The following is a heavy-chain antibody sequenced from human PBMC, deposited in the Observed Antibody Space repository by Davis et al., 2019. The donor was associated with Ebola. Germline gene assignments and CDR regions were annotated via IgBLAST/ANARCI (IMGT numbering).Heavy chain of an antibody. D-gene: IGHD2-15*01. Sequence: MPSETLSLTCTVSGGSISSSSYYWGWIRQPPGKGLEWIGSIYYSGSTYYNPSLKSRVTISVDTSKNQFSLKLSSVTAADTAVYYCASNGWRFDPWGQGTLVTVSS. V-gene: IGHV4-39*07. J-gene: IGHJ5*02. CDR2: IYYSGST. CDR3: ASNGWRFDP. CDR1: GGSISSSSYY.